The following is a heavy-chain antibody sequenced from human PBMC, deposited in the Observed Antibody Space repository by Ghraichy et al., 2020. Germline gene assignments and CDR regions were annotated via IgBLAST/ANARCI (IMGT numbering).Heavy chain of an antibody. CDR1: GGSISSSSYY. V-gene: IGHV4-39*01. J-gene: IGHJ6*02. CDR3: ARSSSGCQYAMDV. D-gene: IGHD6-19*01. Sequence: SETLSLTCTVSGGSISSSSYYWGWIRQPPGKGLEWIGSIYYSGSTYYNPSLKSRVTISVDTSKNQFSLKLSSVTAADTALYYCARSSSGCQYAMDVWGQGTTVTVSS. CDR2: IYYSGST.